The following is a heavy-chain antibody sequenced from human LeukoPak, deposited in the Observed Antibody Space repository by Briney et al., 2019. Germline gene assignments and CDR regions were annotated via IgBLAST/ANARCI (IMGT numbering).Heavy chain of an antibody. V-gene: IGHV3-9*03. J-gene: IGHJ3*02. D-gene: IGHD2/OR15-2a*01. CDR3: AKDRSYSNLSGGAFDI. Sequence: PGGSLRLSCAASGFTFDDYAMHWDRQAPGKGLEWVSGISWNSGDIGYADSVTGRFTISRDNAKNSLYLQMNSLRAEDMALYYCAKDRSYSNLSGGAFDIWGQGTMVTVSS. CDR1: GFTFDDYA. CDR2: ISWNSGDI.